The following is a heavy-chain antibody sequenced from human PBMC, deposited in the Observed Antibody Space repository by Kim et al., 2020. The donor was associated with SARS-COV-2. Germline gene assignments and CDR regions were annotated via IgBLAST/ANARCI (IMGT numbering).Heavy chain of an antibody. Sequence: SETLSLTCAVYGGSFSGHYWSWIRQPPGKGLEWIGGIHQSGSTNYNPSLKSRVTISIDTSKNQFSLKLSSVTAADTGFYYCARGRAGVVPAPILGIGPHYDSFIMAVWGHATTVSVYS. D-gene: IGHD2-2*02. CDR2: IHQSGST. CDR3: ARGRAGVVPAPILGIGPHYDSFIMAV. V-gene: IGHV4-34*01. J-gene: IGHJ6*02. CDR1: GGSFSGHY.